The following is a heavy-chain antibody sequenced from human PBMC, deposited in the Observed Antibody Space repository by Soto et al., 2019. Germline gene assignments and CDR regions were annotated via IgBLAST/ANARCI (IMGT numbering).Heavy chain of an antibody. D-gene: IGHD3-22*01. CDR1: GYTFTSYA. CDR3: ARDSRAAYYDSSGYTSDY. J-gene: IGHJ4*02. V-gene: IGHV1-3*01. Sequence: ASVKVSCKASGYTFTSYAMHWVRQAPGQRLEWMGWINAGNGNTKYSQKFQGRVTITRDTSASTAYMELSSLRSEDTAVYYCARDSRAAYYDSSGYTSDYWGQGTLVTVAS. CDR2: INAGNGNT.